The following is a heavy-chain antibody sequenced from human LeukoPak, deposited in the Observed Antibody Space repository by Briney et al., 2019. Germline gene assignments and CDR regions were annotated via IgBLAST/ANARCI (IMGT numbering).Heavy chain of an antibody. CDR3: LGEDIIFGVGYAY. Sequence: SGGSLRLSCAASGFTFSSYAMHWVRQAPGKGLEWVAVISYDGSNKYYADSLKGRFTISRDNSKNTLYLQMNTLTAEYTAVYYCLGEDIIFGVGYAYWGQGTLVTVSS. CDR1: GFTFSSYA. CDR2: ISYDGSNK. D-gene: IGHD3-3*01. V-gene: IGHV3-30*04. J-gene: IGHJ4*02.